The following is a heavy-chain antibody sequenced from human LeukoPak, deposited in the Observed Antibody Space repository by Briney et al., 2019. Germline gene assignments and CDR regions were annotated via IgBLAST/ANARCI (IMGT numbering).Heavy chain of an antibody. J-gene: IGHJ5*02. CDR2: INHSGST. CDR1: GGSFSGYY. CDR3: ARDPKPKYCSSTNCLANWFDP. V-gene: IGHV4-34*01. D-gene: IGHD2-2*01. Sequence: SETLSLTCAVYGGSFSGYYWSWIRQPPGKGLEWIGEINHSGSTNYNPSLKSRVTISVDTSKNQFSLKLSSVTAADTAVYYRARDPKPKYCSSTNCLANWFDPWGQGTLVTVSS.